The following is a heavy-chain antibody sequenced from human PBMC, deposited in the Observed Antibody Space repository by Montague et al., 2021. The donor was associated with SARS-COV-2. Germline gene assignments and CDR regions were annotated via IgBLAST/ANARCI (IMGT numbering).Heavy chain of an antibody. V-gene: IGHV4-4*07. J-gene: IGHJ5*01. CDR2: IYSSGNT. D-gene: IGHD6-13*01. CDR3: ARGDHLTTASWYFFDS. CDR1: GGSINYYY. Sequence: SETLSLTCTVSGGSINYYYWHWLRQSAGKGLEWIGRIYSSGNTNSNPSLESRVIMSVDSSQNQFSLKLNSVTAADTAVYYCARGDHLTTASWYFFDSWGQGALVTVSS.